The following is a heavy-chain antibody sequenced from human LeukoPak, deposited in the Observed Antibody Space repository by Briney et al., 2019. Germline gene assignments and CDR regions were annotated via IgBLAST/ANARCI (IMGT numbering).Heavy chain of an antibody. CDR3: ACVDTAMAFDY. J-gene: IGHJ4*02. CDR2: IYHSGNT. Sequence: SETLSLTCAVSGDSISSTNWWIWVRQPPGKGLEWIAEIYHSGNTNYNPSLKSRVTISLDKSKNEFSLNLSSVTAADTAVYYCACVDTAMAFDYWGQGTLVTVSS. CDR1: GDSISSTNW. V-gene: IGHV4-4*02. D-gene: IGHD5-18*01.